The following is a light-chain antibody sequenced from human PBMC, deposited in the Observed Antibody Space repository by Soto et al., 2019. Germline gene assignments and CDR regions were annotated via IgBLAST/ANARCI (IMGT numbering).Light chain of an antibody. V-gene: IGKV3-20*01. CDR3: QQYGSSPQT. CDR1: QSLSSSY. Sequence: IVLTQSPGTLSLSPGERAPLSCRASQSLSSSYLAWYQQKPGQAPRLLIYGASGRATDIPDRFSGSGSGTDFALTISRLEPEDFAVYYCQQYGSSPQTFGQGTKVEIK. J-gene: IGKJ1*01. CDR2: GAS.